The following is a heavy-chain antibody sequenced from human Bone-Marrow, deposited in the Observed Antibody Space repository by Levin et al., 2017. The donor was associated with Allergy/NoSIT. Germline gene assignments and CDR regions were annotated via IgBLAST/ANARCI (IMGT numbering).Heavy chain of an antibody. V-gene: IGHV3-23*01. CDR3: AKYGEISGIPPYYLDY. CDR1: GFPFSTYA. Sequence: LGESLKISCEASGFPFSTYALGWVRQAPARGLDWVASIDGSGGGTAYGDSVKGRFTISRDNSRNTVFLQMNSLRADDTAVYYCAKYGEISGIPPYYLDYWGQGILVTVSS. J-gene: IGHJ4*02. D-gene: IGHD1-20*01. CDR2: IDGSGGGT.